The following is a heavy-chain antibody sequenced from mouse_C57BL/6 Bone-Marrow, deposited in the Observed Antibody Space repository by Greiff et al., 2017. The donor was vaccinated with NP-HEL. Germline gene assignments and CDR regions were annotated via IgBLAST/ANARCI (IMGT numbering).Heavy chain of an antibody. J-gene: IGHJ2*01. Sequence: VQLQQSGAELARPGASVKLSCKASGYTFTSYGISWVKQRTGQGLEWIGEIYPRSGNTYYNEKFKGKATLTADKSSSTAYMELRSLASEDSAVYFCARQFITTVVAPYWGQGTTLTVSS. D-gene: IGHD1-1*01. CDR3: ARQFITTVVAPY. CDR1: GYTFTSYG. CDR2: IYPRSGNT. V-gene: IGHV1-81*01.